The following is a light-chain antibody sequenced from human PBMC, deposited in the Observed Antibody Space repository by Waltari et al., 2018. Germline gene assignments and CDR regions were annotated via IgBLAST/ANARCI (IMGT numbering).Light chain of an antibody. CDR1: SSDVGNYKH. J-gene: IGLJ2*01. Sequence: QSALTQPASVSGSPGQSITISCTGPSSDVGNYKHFSWYQQHPGKAPKLMIYAVSKRPSGVSDRFSGSKSGDMASLTISGLQPEDEAEYFCSSYAGSSKGVFGGGTKVTVL. CDR2: AVS. CDR3: SSYAGSSKGV. V-gene: IGLV2-23*02.